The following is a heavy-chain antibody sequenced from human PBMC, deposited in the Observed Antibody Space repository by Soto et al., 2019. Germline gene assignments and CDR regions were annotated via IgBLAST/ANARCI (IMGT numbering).Heavy chain of an antibody. D-gene: IGHD2-15*01. J-gene: IGHJ4*02. V-gene: IGHV3-23*01. Sequence: GGSLRLSCAASGFTFSSYAMSWVRQAPGKGLEWVSAISGRGGSTYYADSVKGRFTISRDNSKNTLYLQMNSLRAEDTAVYSCEKDPDIVVVVAATFDYWGQGTLVTVSS. CDR3: EKDPDIVVVVAATFDY. CDR1: GFTFSSYA. CDR2: ISGRGGST.